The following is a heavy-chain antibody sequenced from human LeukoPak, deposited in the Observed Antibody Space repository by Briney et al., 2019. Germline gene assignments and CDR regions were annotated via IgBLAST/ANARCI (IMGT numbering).Heavy chain of an antibody. J-gene: IGHJ4*02. CDR1: GYTFTSYG. D-gene: IGHD3-9*01. CDR2: INPKSGAT. Sequence: WASVKVSCKASGYTFTSYGISWVRQAPGQGLEWMGWINPKSGATNYAQKFQARVTLSSDTSITTVYMDLTSLTSDDTALYYCARGQSILTGFDYWGQGTLVTASS. CDR3: ARGQSILTGFDY. V-gene: IGHV1-2*02.